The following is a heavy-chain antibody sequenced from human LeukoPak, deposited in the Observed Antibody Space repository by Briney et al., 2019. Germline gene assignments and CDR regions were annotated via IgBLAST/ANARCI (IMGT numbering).Heavy chain of an antibody. Sequence: GSSVKVSCKASGGTFSSYAISWVRQAPGQGLEWMGRIIPIFGTANYAQKFQGRVTITTDESTSTAYMELSSLRSEDTAVYYGARDYSSSWYWFDPWGQGTLVTVSS. V-gene: IGHV1-69*05. D-gene: IGHD6-13*01. J-gene: IGHJ5*02. CDR1: GGTFSSYA. CDR3: ARDYSSSWYWFDP. CDR2: IIPIFGTA.